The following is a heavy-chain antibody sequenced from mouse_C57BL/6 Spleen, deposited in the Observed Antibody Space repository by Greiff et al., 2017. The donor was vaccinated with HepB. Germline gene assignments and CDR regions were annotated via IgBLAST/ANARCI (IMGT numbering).Heavy chain of an antibody. J-gene: IGHJ2*01. CDR3: ARPIYYGYDYFDY. V-gene: IGHV1-26*01. CDR2: INPNNGGT. Sequence: EVQLQQSGPELVKPGASVKISCKASGYTFTDYYMNWVKQSHGKSLEWIGDINPNNGGTSYNQKFKGKATLTVDKSSSTAYMELRSLTSEDSAVYYCARPIYYGYDYFDYWGQGTTLTVSS. D-gene: IGHD2-2*01. CDR1: GYTFTDYY.